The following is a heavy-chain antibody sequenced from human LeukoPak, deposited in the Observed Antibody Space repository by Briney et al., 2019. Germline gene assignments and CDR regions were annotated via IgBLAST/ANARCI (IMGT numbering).Heavy chain of an antibody. V-gene: IGHV1-2*02. J-gene: IGHJ4*02. CDR2: INPNSGGT. CDR1: GYTFTGYY. Sequence: ASVKVSCTASGYTFTGYYMHWVRQAPGQGLEWMGWINPNSGGTNYAQKLQGRVTITRDTSISTAYMELSRLRSDDTAVYYCARDRTRTGYSSGWYHDYWGQGTLVTVSS. CDR3: ARDRTRTGYSSGWYHDY. D-gene: IGHD6-19*01.